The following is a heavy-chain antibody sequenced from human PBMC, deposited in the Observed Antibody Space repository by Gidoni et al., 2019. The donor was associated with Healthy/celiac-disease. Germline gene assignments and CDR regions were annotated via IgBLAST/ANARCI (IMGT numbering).Heavy chain of an antibody. Sequence: EVQLVESGGGLVQPGGSLRLSCAASGFPFSSYAMSWVRQAPGKGLEWVSAISGSGGSTYYADSVKGRFTISRDNSKNTLYLQMNSLRAEDTAVYYCAKDSQPTTQLWFTYYFDYWGQGTLVTVSS. D-gene: IGHD5-18*01. V-gene: IGHV3-23*04. CDR2: ISGSGGST. CDR1: GFPFSSYA. J-gene: IGHJ4*02. CDR3: AKDSQPTTQLWFTYYFDY.